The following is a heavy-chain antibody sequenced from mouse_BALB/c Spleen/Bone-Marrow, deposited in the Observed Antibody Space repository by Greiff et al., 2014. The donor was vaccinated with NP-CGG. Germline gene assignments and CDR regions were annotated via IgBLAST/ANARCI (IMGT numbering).Heavy chain of an antibody. CDR2: IDPYDSET. Sequence: QVQLQQSGAELVRPGASVKLSCKASGYTFTSYWMNWVKQRPEQGLEWIGRIDPYDSETHYNQKFEDKAILTVDKSSSTAYMQLSSLTFEDSAVYYCARGRDYDVFAYWGQGTLVTVSA. CDR1: GYTFTSYW. CDR3: ARGRDYDVFAY. V-gene: IGHV1-52*01. D-gene: IGHD2-4*01. J-gene: IGHJ3*01.